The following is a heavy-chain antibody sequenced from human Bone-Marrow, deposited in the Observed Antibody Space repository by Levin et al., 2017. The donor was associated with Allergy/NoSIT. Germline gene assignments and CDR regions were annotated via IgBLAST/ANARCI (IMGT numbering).Heavy chain of an antibody. V-gene: IGHV1-69*06. D-gene: IGHD2/OR15-2a*01. CDR1: GGTFSSYA. Sequence: SCKTSGGTFSSYAISWVRQAPGQFVPARVFLLPLFSSPPSSPPFPCRVTMTADKSTTTANLELSSLRSDDTAVYYCARGPFRYFNNTVSPNWFDPWGQGTLVTVSP. J-gene: IGHJ5*02. CDR2: LLPLFSSP. CDR3: ARGPFRYFNNTVSPNWFDP.